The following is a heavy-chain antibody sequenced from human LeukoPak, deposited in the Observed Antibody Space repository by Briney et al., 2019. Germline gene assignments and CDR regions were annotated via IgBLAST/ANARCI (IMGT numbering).Heavy chain of an antibody. CDR2: IHTSGST. CDR1: GGSLSSGLYY. Sequence: SQTLSLTCTVSGGSLSSGLYYRNWIRQPAGKGLEWIGRIHTSGSTNYNPSLKSRVTISLHPSKNQFSLKLPSVTAADSAVYYCATSSWLRDANFDYWGQGTLVTVSS. D-gene: IGHD6-13*01. J-gene: IGHJ4*02. V-gene: IGHV4-61*02. CDR3: ATSSWLRDANFDY.